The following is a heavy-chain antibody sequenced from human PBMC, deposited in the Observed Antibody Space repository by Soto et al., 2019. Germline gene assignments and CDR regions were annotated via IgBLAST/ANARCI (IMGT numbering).Heavy chain of an antibody. Sequence: GGSLRLSCAASGFTFSSYGMHWVRQAPGKGLEWVAVISYDGSNKYDADSVKGRFTISRDNSKNTLYLQMNSLRAEDTAVYYCAKEKEVYCSGGSCNHFDYWGQGTLVTVSS. J-gene: IGHJ4*02. CDR2: ISYDGSNK. CDR1: GFTFSSYG. D-gene: IGHD2-15*01. CDR3: AKEKEVYCSGGSCNHFDY. V-gene: IGHV3-30*18.